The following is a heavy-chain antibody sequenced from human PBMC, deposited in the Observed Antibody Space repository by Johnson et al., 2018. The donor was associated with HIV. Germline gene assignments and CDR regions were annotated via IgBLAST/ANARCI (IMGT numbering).Heavy chain of an antibody. D-gene: IGHD3-22*01. CDR2: IYSGGST. Sequence: VQLVESGGGLIQPGGSLRLSCAASGFTVSSNYMSWVRQAPGKGLEWVSVIYSGGSTYYADSVKGRFTISRDNSKNTLYLQMNSLRAEDTAVYYCAASVYYYDSSGYFAFDTWGQGTMVIVSA. CDR1: GFTVSSNY. J-gene: IGHJ3*02. CDR3: AASVYYYDSSGYFAFDT. V-gene: IGHV3-53*01.